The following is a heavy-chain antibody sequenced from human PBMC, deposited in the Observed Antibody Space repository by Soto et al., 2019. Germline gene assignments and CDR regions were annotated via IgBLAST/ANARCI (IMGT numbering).Heavy chain of an antibody. CDR3: AGGGVRGVITRTRDYYGMDV. V-gene: IGHV5-51*01. CDR1: GYSSTNYW. J-gene: IGHJ6*02. Sequence: PGESLKISCPGSGYSSTNYWLGWVRQMPGKCLDWVGIIYPGDSDTRYSPSFQGQVPISADKSISTAYLQWSSLKASDTAMYYCAGGGVRGVITRTRDYYGMDVWGQGTTVTVSS. D-gene: IGHD3-10*01. CDR2: IYPGDSDT.